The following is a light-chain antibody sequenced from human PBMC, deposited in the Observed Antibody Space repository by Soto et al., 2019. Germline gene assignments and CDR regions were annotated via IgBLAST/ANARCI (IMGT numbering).Light chain of an antibody. V-gene: IGKV3-15*01. CDR1: PSVSSY. J-gene: IGKJ5*01. Sequence: EIVMTQSPATLSVSPGARATLSCRASPSVSSYLAWYQQKPGQAPRLLIYGASTRASGIPARFSGSGSGTDFTLTISSLQSEDFAVYYYQQYNDWPSITFGQGTRLEI. CDR2: GAS. CDR3: QQYNDWPSIT.